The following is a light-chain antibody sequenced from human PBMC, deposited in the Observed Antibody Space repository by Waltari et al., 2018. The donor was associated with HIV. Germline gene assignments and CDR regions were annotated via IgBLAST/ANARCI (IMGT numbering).Light chain of an antibody. CDR3: CSYSTRAFVV. CDR2: DVS. CDR1: SSNGGCYFV. J-gene: IGLJ2*01. Sequence: PPPPASAWAPPGSTTPTSSRRTSSNGGCYFVVCWYQQHPGNAPKLLILDVSTRLPGISDRFTASKSGITAYLTISALRSEDEADYFCCSYSTRAFVVFGGGTKVTVL. V-gene: IGLV2-23*02.